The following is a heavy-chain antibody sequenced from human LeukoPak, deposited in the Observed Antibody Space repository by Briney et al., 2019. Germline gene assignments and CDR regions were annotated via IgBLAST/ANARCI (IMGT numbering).Heavy chain of an antibody. CDR2: ISGGGGST. CDR3: AKERLPWFGGLGGAFDI. CDR1: GFTFSRYA. D-gene: IGHD3-10*01. V-gene: IGHV3-23*01. J-gene: IGHJ3*02. Sequence: GGSLRLSCAASGFTFSRYAMNWVRQAPGKGLEWVSGISGGGGSTYYAASVKGRFTISRDNSKSTLYLQMNSLRAEDTAVYYRAKERLPWFGGLGGAFDIWGQGTMVTESS.